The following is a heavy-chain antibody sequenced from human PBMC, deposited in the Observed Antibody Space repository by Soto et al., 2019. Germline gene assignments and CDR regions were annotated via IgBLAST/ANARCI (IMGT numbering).Heavy chain of an antibody. V-gene: IGHV3-30*18. CDR3: AKDRGRYCSGGRCYSLDY. D-gene: IGHD2-15*01. Sequence: QVQLVESGGGVVQPGRSLRLSCAASGFTFSSYGMHWVRQAPGKGLEWVAVISYDGSNKYYADSVKGRFTISRDNSKKTLYLQMKSLRAEDTAVYYCAKDRGRYCSGGRCYSLDYWGQGTLVTVSS. J-gene: IGHJ4*02. CDR2: ISYDGSNK. CDR1: GFTFSSYG.